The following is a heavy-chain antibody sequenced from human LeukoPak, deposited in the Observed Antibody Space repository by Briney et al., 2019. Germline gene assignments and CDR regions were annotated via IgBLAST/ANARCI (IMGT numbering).Heavy chain of an antibody. CDR2: ISGSGDST. Sequence: GGSLRLSCAASGFTFSSYVMSWVRQAPGKGLEWVSTISGSGDSTYYADSVKGRFTISRDNSKNTLYLQMNSLGAEDTAVYYCAKAFLDYDFWSGYYWYFDYWGQGTLVTVSS. CDR3: AKAFLDYDFWSGYYWYFDY. D-gene: IGHD3-3*01. CDR1: GFTFSSYV. V-gene: IGHV3-23*01. J-gene: IGHJ4*02.